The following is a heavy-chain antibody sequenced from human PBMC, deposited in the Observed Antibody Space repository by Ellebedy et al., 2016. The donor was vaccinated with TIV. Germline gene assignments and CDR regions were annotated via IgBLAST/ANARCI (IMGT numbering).Heavy chain of an antibody. V-gene: IGHV4-59*08. Sequence: MPSETLSLTCLVSGGSLTNDHWSWIRQSPGKGLEWIGYVNQMRTTKYNSSLRSRVTISIDTSKNQFSLTVTSVTAADTAVYFCARMRGVAGPRWFDPWGPGTQVIVSS. D-gene: IGHD3-10*01. CDR1: GGSLTNDH. J-gene: IGHJ5*02. CDR3: ARMRGVAGPRWFDP. CDR2: VNQMRTT.